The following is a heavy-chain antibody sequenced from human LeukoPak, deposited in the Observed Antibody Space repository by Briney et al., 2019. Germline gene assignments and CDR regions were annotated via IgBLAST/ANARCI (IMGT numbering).Heavy chain of an antibody. CDR1: GFTFSSIW. D-gene: IGHD5-24*01. CDR3: ARDRGRVSSSDY. Sequence: GGSLRLSCATSGFTFSSIWMNWVRQPPGKGLEWVSSISSSITSYIYYADSVKGRFTISRDNAKNSLYLQMNSLRAEDTAMYYCARDRGRVSSSDYRGQGTLVTVSS. J-gene: IGHJ4*02. V-gene: IGHV3-21*01. CDR2: ISSSITSYI.